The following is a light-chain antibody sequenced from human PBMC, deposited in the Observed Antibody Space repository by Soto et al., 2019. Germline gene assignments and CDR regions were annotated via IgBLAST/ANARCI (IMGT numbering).Light chain of an antibody. Sequence: QSALTQPASVSGSPGQSITISCTGTANDIGNYNYVSWYQQHPGKAPKLMIYGVSNRPSGVSNRFSGSKSGNAASLTISGLQAEDEADYYCCSYAGSYTVVFGGGTKVTVL. V-gene: IGLV2-14*01. J-gene: IGLJ2*01. CDR1: ANDIGNYNY. CDR2: GVS. CDR3: CSYAGSYTVV.